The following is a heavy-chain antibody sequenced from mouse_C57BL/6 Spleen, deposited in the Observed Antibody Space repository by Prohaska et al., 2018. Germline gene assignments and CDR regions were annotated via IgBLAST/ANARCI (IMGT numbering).Heavy chain of an antibody. CDR3: ARLLTGYAMDY. D-gene: IGHD4-1*01. V-gene: IGHV1-15*01. Sequence: QVQLQQSGAELVRPGASVTLSCKASGYTFTDYEMHWVKQTPVHGLEWIGAIDPETGGTAYNQKFKGKAILTADKSSSTAYMELRSLTSEDSAVYYCARLLTGYAMDYWGQGTSVTVSS. CDR2: IDPETGGT. J-gene: IGHJ4*01. CDR1: GYTFTDYE.